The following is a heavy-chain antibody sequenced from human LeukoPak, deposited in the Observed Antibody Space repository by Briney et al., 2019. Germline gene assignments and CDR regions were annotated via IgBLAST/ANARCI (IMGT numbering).Heavy chain of an antibody. CDR1: GFTFSSYG. CDR2: IWYDGSNK. V-gene: IGHV3-33*01. Sequence: PGGSLRLSCAASGFTFSSYGMHWVRQAPGKGLEWVAVIWYDGSNKYYADSAKGRFTISRDNSKNTLYLQMNSLRAEDTAVYYCARDREAARYDYWGPGTLVTVSS. J-gene: IGHJ4*02. D-gene: IGHD6-6*01. CDR3: ARDREAARYDY.